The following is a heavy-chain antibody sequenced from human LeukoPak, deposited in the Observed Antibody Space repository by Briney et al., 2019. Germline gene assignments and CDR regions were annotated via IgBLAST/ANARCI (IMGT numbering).Heavy chain of an antibody. J-gene: IGHJ4*02. D-gene: IGHD3-16*01. CDR3: ARDYD. V-gene: IGHV3-7*04. Sequence: GGSLRLSCAASGFTFSSHWMSWVRQAPGKGLEWVANIKQDGSDKYYVDSVKGRFTISRDNAKNSLYLQMNSLRAEDTAVYYCARDYDWGQGTLVTVCS. CDR1: GFTFSSHW. CDR2: IKQDGSDK.